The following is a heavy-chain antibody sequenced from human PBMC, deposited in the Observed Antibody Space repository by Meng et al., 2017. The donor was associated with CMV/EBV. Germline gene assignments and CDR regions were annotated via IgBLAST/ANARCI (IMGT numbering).Heavy chain of an antibody. CDR1: GFTFSSYE. V-gene: IGHV3-48*03. J-gene: IGHJ4*02. Sequence: GESLKISCAASGFTFSSYEMNWVRQAPGKGLEWVSDISSSGSTIYYADSVKGRFTISRDNAKTSLYLQMKSLRAEDTALYYCARDGYGGAFDYWGQGTLVTVSS. D-gene: IGHD4-23*01. CDR2: ISSSGSTI. CDR3: ARDGYGGAFDY.